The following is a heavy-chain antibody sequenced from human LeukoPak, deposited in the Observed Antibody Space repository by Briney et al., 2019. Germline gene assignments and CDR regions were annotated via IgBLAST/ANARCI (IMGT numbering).Heavy chain of an antibody. V-gene: IGHV3-21*01. D-gene: IGHD6-19*01. CDR2: ISSSSSYI. J-gene: IGHJ4*02. CDR1: GFTFSSYS. Sequence: GGSLRLSCAASGFTFSSYSMNWVRQAPGKGLEWVSSISSSSSYIYYADSAKGRFTISRDNANNSLYLQMNSLRAEDTAVYYCARERSMAGRITGDYWGQGTLVTVSS. CDR3: ARERSMAGRITGDY.